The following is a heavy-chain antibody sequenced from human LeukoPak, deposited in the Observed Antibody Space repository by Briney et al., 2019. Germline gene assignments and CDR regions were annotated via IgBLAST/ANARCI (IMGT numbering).Heavy chain of an antibody. CDR3: AKGGMTSGWKGGVFDI. V-gene: IGHV3-66*01. Sequence: GGSLRLSCAVSGFAVSRKYMSWVRQAPGKGLEWVAVLYSSGPTYYADSLKGRVTISRDDSKNTLSLQINGLRVEDTAVYYCAKGGMTSGWKGGVFDIWGQGTLVIVSS. J-gene: IGHJ3*02. CDR1: GFAVSRKY. D-gene: IGHD6-19*01. CDR2: LYSSGPT.